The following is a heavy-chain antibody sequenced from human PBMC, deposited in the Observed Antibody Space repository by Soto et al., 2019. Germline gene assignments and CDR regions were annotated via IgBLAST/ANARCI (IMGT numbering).Heavy chain of an antibody. CDR3: AREVVTTPYYFDY. Sequence: GGSLRLSCAASGFTFSSYGMHWVGQAPGKGLEWVAVIWYDGSNKYYADSVKGRFTISRDNYKNTLYLQMNSLRDEETAVYYCAREVVTTPYYFDYWGQVALVTLSS. CDR2: IWYDGSNK. J-gene: IGHJ4*02. D-gene: IGHD4-4*01. CDR1: GFTFSSYG. V-gene: IGHV3-33*01.